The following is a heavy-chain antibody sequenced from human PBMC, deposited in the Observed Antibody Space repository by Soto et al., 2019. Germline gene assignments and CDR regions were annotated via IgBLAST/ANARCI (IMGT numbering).Heavy chain of an antibody. CDR1: GGSFSGYY. CDR2: INHSGST. V-gene: IGHV4-34*01. J-gene: IGHJ4*02. D-gene: IGHD2-15*01. CDR3: ARGRSRWDY. Sequence: SETLSLTCAVYGGSFSGYYWSWIRQPPGKGLEWIGEINHSGSTNYNPSLKSRVTISVDTSKNQFSLKLSSVTAADTAVYYCARGRSRWDYWGQGTLVTVSS.